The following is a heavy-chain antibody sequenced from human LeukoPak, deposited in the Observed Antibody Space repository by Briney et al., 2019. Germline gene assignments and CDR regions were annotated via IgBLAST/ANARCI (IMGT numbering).Heavy chain of an antibody. CDR1: GFTFSSYS. D-gene: IGHD4-17*01. J-gene: IGHJ3*02. CDR3: ARGVLDYDGDYPDSFDI. V-gene: IGHV3-21*06. Sequence: GGSLRLSCAASGFTFSSYSMIWVRQAPGKGLEWVSSISSRSNYIYYADSVKGRFTISRDNAKNSLYLQMNSLRAEDTAVYYCARGVLDYDGDYPDSFDICGQGTMVTVSS. CDR2: ISSRSNYI.